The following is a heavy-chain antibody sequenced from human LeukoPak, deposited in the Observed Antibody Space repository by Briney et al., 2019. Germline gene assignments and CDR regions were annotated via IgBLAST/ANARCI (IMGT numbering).Heavy chain of an antibody. CDR1: GFTFSNYW. CDR3: ARGGIQVSGIDEFDY. J-gene: IGHJ4*02. V-gene: IGHV3-7*04. D-gene: IGHD6-19*01. Sequence: GGSLRLSCAASGFTFSNYWMTWVRQAPGKGLEWVANIKQDGSERDYVDSVKGRFTISRDDAKNSLYLQMNSLRAEDTAVYYCARGGIQVSGIDEFDYWGQGTLVTVSS. CDR2: IKQDGSER.